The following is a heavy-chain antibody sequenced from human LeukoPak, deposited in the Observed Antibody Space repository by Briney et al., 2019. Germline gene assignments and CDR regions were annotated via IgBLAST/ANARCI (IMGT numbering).Heavy chain of an antibody. CDR3: ARALAYCSGGSCTRGYNWFDP. Sequence: PSETLSLTCAVYGGSFSDYYWGWIRQLPGKGLEWIGSIYYGGSTYYNPSLKSRVTISVDTSMNQFSLKLSFVTTADTAVYYCARALAYCSGGSCTRGYNWFDPWGQGTLVTVPS. V-gene: IGHV4-39*01. CDR1: GGSFSDYY. CDR2: IYYGGST. D-gene: IGHD2-15*01. J-gene: IGHJ5*02.